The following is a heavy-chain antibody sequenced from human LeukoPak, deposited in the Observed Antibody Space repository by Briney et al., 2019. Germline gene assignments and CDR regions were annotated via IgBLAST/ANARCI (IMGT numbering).Heavy chain of an antibody. CDR2: IDSAGNT. Sequence: GGSLRLSCAASGFISDTHDILWFRQTTGKGLEWVSAIDSAGNTYYPGSVKGRFTISRENAKNSLYLQMNSLRAGDTAVYYCVREGPGIGWTYFASSGPRNLVTVSS. V-gene: IGHV3-13*04. J-gene: IGHJ4*02. CDR3: VREGPGIGWTYFAS. D-gene: IGHD6-19*01. CDR1: GFISDTHD.